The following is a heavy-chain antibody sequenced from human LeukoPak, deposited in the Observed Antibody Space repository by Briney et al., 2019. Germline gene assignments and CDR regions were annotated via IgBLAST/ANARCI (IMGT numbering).Heavy chain of an antibody. CDR3: AREDWVVPAAMRMGDYYYGMDV. J-gene: IGHJ6*04. D-gene: IGHD2-2*01. V-gene: IGHV3-48*03. CDR2: ISSSGSTI. CDR1: GFTFSSYE. Sequence: GGSLRLSCAASGFTFSSYEMNWVRQAPGKGLEWVSYISSSGSTIYYADSVKGRFTISRDNAKNSLYLQMNSLRAEDTAVYYCAREDWVVPAAMRMGDYYYGMDVWGKGTTVTVSS.